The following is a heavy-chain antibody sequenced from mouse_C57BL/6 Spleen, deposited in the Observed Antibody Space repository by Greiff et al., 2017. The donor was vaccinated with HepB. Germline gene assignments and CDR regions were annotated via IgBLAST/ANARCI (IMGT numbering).Heavy chain of an antibody. CDR2: IWSGGST. CDR1: GFSLTSYG. J-gene: IGHJ4*01. D-gene: IGHD5-1*01. Sequence: QVQLQQSGPGLVQPSQSLSITCTASGFSLTSYGVHWVRQSPGKGLEWLGVIWSGGSTDYNAAFISRLSISKDNSKSQVFFKINSLQADDTAIYYCARSGGSQSTYYYAMDYWGQGTSVTVAS. CDR3: ARSGGSQSTYYYAMDY. V-gene: IGHV2-2*01.